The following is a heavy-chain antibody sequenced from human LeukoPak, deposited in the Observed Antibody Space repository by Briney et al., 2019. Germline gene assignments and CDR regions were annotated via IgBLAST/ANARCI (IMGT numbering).Heavy chain of an antibody. CDR2: INPNSGGT. CDR3: ARDHSITMDRGVIIGAFDY. V-gene: IGHV1-2*02. J-gene: IGHJ4*02. Sequence: ASVKVSCKASGYTFTGYYMHWVRQAPGQGLEWMGWINPNSGGTNYAQKFQGRVTMTRDTSIGTAYMELSRLRSDDTAVYHCARDHSITMDRGVIIGAFDYWGQGTLVTVSS. D-gene: IGHD3-10*01. CDR1: GYTFTGYY.